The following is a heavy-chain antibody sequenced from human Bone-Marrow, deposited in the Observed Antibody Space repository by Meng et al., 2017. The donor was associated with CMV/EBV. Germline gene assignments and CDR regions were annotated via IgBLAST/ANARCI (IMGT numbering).Heavy chain of an antibody. Sequence: GESLKISCAASGFTFSSYEMNWVRQAPGKGLEWVSYISSSGSTIYYADSVEGRFTISRDNAKNSLYLQMNSLRAEDTAVYYCAREGGRGLYSNYFDYWGQGTLVTVSS. CDR1: GFTFSSYE. CDR2: ISSSGSTI. V-gene: IGHV3-48*03. D-gene: IGHD4-11*01. J-gene: IGHJ4*02. CDR3: AREGGRGLYSNYFDY.